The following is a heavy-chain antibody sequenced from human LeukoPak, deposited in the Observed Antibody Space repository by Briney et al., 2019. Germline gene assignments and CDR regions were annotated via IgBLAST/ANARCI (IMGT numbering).Heavy chain of an antibody. V-gene: IGHV3-66*01. CDR3: ARVLVAYCGGDCVYFDY. CDR1: GFTVSSNY. J-gene: IGHJ4*02. Sequence: PGGSLRLSCAASGFTVSSNYMSWVRQAPGKGLEWVSLIYSGGSTYYADSVKGRFTISRDNTKNTLYLQMNSLRAEDTAVYYCARVLVAYCGGDCVYFDYWGQGTLVTVSS. D-gene: IGHD2-21*02. CDR2: IYSGGST.